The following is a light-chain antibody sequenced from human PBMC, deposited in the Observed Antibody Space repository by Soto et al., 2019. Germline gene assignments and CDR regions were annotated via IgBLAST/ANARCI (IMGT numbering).Light chain of an antibody. J-gene: IGKJ2*01. CDR2: GAS. V-gene: IGKV3-20*01. CDR1: QSVSSGY. CDR3: QQYGSSPYT. Sequence: EIVLTQSPCTLSLSPGERATLSCRASQSVSSGYLAWYQQKPGQAPRLLLYGASNRNTCIPDRFSGSGSGTDFTLPISRLEPEDFAVYSCQQYGSSPYTFGQGTKLEIK.